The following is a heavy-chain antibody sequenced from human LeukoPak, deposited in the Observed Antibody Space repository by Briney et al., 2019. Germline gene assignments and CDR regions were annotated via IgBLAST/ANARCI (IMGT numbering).Heavy chain of an antibody. CDR3: ARVKIKCVDY. D-gene: IGHD5/OR15-5a*01. V-gene: IGHV4-34*01. J-gene: IGHJ4*02. CDR2: INHSGST. Sequence: PSETLSLTCAVYGGSFSGYYWSWIRQPPGKGLEWIGEINHSGSTNYNPSLKSRVTISVDTSKNQFSLKLSSVTAADTAVYYCARVKIKCVDYWGQGTLVTVSS. CDR1: GGSFSGYY.